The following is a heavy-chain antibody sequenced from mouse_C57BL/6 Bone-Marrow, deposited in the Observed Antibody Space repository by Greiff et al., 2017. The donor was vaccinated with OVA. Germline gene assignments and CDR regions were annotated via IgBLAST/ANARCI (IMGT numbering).Heavy chain of an antibody. D-gene: IGHD4-1*01. J-gene: IGHJ2*01. V-gene: IGHV5-16*01. CDR1: GFTFSDYY. CDR2: INYDGSST. Sequence: EVQLVESEGGLVQPGSSMKLSCTASGFTFSDYYMAWVRQVPEKGLEWVANINYDGSSTYYLDSLKSRFIISRDNAKNILYLHMSSLESEDTATYYRATEELGRNDYWGQGTTLTVSS. CDR3: ATEELGRNDY.